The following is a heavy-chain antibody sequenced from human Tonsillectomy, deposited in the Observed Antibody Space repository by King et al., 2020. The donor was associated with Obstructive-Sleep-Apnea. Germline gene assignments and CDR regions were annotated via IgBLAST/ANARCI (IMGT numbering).Heavy chain of an antibody. J-gene: IGHJ4*02. CDR2: IYYSGST. CDR1: GGSISGGGSY. V-gene: IGHV4-31*03. CDR3: ARDPSAGWSFFDS. Sequence: PLQESGPGLVKPSQNLSLTCTVSGGSISGGGSYWAWIRQHPEKGLEWIGYIYYSGSTYYNPSLKSRVTITVDTSKNQFSLRLSSVTAADTAMYYCARDPSAGWSFFDSWGQGTLVTVSS. D-gene: IGHD2-15*01.